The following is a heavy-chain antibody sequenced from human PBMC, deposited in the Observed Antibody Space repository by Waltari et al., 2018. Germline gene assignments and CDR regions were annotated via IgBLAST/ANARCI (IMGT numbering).Heavy chain of an antibody. J-gene: IGHJ5*01. CDR3: ARGRVGDGDCLDS. V-gene: IGHV3-48*03. CDR1: GFIFSDYE. D-gene: IGHD2-21*02. Sequence: EIQLVESGGGLVQPGGSLSLSCEVSGFIFSDYEMNWVRQAPGKGLGCVAFINPSGYGIYAESVKGRFTISRDNSKSSLFLQMNSLRGEDTAVYFCARGRVGDGDCLDSWGQGTLVTVSS. CDR2: INPSGYGI.